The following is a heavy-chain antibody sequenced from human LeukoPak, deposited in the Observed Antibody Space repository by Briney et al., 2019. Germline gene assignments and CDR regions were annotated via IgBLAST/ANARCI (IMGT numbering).Heavy chain of an antibody. CDR3: AKGGAPSSRYAPWWFDP. CDR2: IYGDGAT. CDR1: GFTFSSYE. Sequence: GGSLRLSCAASGFTFSSYEMNWVRQAAGKGLEWVSIIYGDGATHYADSVKGRFIISRDNSKNTLDLQMHSLRVEDTAVYYCAKGGAPSSRYAPWWFDPWGQGTLVTVSS. J-gene: IGHJ5*02. V-gene: IGHV3-66*01. D-gene: IGHD6-13*01.